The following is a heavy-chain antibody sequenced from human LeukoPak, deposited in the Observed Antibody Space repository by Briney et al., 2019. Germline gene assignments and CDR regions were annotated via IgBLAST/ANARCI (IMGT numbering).Heavy chain of an antibody. Sequence: PGGSLRLSCAASGFTFSNYAMSWVRQAPGKGLEWVSGISGSGGSTYYADPVKGRFTISRDNSKNTLDLQMNSLRAEDTAVYYCAKGGNSGGLYYFDYWGQGTLVTVSS. CDR1: GFTFSNYA. V-gene: IGHV3-23*01. J-gene: IGHJ4*02. CDR2: ISGSGGST. D-gene: IGHD1-7*01. CDR3: AKGGNSGGLYYFDY.